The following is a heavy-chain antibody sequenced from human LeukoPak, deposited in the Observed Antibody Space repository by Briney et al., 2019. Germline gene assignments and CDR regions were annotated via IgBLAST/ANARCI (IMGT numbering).Heavy chain of an antibody. CDR2: INVGTGNT. CDR3: ARTLSAYDYYFDY. V-gene: IGHV1-3*01. Sequence: ASVKVAFKAAGYTFTSYAMHWVRQAPGQRLEWMGWINVGTGNTKYSQEFQDRVTITWDTSANTAYMELGSLRSEDTTVYYCARTLSAYDYYFDYWGQGTLVTVSS. CDR1: GYTFTSYA. J-gene: IGHJ4*02. D-gene: IGHD5-12*01.